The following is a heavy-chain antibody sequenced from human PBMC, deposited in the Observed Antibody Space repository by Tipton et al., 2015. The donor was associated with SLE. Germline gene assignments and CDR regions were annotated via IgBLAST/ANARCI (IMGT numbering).Heavy chain of an antibody. J-gene: IGHJ4*02. D-gene: IGHD3-22*01. CDR3: ARQNYYDSSGYYHPFDY. CDR2: IYYSGST. CDR1: GGSISGYY. V-gene: IGHV4-59*01. Sequence: GLVKPSETLSLTCTVSGGSISGYYWSWIRQPPGKGLEWIGYIYYSGSTNYNPSLKSRVTISVDTYKNQFSLKLSSVTAADTAVYYCARQNYYDSSGYYHPFDYWGQGTLVTVSS.